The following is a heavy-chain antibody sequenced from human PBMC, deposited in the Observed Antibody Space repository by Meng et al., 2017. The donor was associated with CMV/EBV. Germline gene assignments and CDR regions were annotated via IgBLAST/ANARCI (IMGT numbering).Heavy chain of an antibody. CDR2: IKQDGSEK. Sequence: GESLKISCAASGFTFSSYWMSWVRQAPGKGLEWVANIKQDGSEKYYVDSVKGRFTISRDNAKNSLYLQMNSLRAEDTAVYYCARKGGGSSPALFDYWGQGTLVTVSS. J-gene: IGHJ4*02. CDR1: GFTFSSYW. CDR3: ARKGGGSSPALFDY. D-gene: IGHD6-6*01. V-gene: IGHV3-7*01.